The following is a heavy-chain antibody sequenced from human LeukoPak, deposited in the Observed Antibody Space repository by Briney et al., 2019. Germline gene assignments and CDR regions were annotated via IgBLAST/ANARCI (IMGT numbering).Heavy chain of an antibody. CDR1: GFTFSSYA. CDR2: IWYDGSNK. Sequence: PGGSLRLSCAASGFTFSSYAMSWVRQVPGKGLEWVAVIWYDGSNKYYADSVKGRFTISRDNSKNTLYLQMNSLRAEDTAVYYCARDLNDYWGQGTLVTVSS. CDR3: ARDLNDY. J-gene: IGHJ4*02. V-gene: IGHV3-33*08.